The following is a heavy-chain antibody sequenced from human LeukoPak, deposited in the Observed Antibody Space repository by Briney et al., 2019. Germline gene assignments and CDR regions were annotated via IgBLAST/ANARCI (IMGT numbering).Heavy chain of an antibody. D-gene: IGHD3-22*01. CDR2: ISGSGGGT. V-gene: IGHV3-23*01. Sequence: GGSLRLSCAVSGITLSNYGMSWVRHAQGKGLEWVAGISGSGGGTNYADSVKGRFTISRDNPKNTLYLQMNSLRAEETAVYFCAKRGVVIRVILVGFHKEAYYFDSWGQGALVTVSS. J-gene: IGHJ4*02. CDR1: GITLSNYG. CDR3: AKRGVVIRVILVGFHKEAYYFDS.